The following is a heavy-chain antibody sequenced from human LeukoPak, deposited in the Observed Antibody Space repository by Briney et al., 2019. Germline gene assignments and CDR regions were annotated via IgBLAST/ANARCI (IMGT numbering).Heavy chain of an antibody. CDR2: IYSGGST. CDR1: GFTVSSNY. V-gene: IGHV3-53*01. J-gene: IGHJ4*02. D-gene: IGHD7-27*01. CDR3: ARDGSLWGYFDY. Sequence: GGSLRHSCAASGFTVSSNYMSWVRQAPGKGLKWVSVIYSGGSTYYADSVRGRFTISRDNSKNTLYLQMNSLRAEDTTVYYCARDGSLWGYFDYWGQGTLVTVSS.